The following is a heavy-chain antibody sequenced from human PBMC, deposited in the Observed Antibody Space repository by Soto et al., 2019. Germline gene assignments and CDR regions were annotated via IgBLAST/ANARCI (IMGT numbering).Heavy chain of an antibody. CDR1: GFSISSNY. CDR3: ARKPPSAIQGWAFGMDV. V-gene: IGHV3-53*02. Sequence: ELQLVETGGGLIQTGESLRLSCAASGFSISSNYIAWVRQPPGKGLEWVSTTFSGGNTEYAASVKGRCSISRDNYKNTLYLQMDNLRVEDTAVYYCARKPPSAIQGWAFGMDVWGQGTTVSVSS. J-gene: IGHJ6*02. D-gene: IGHD2-21*01. CDR2: TFSGGNT.